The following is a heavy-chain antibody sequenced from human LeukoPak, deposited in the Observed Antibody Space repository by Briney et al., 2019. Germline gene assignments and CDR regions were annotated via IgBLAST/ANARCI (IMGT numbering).Heavy chain of an antibody. Sequence: PSQTLSLTCTVSGASIRSGDYCWSWIRQPPGKGLEWIGYIYDSGSTYYNPPLKSRITISVDTSENRFSLKLSSVTATDTAVYYCARDCSGGSCYGAFDIWGQGTMVTVSS. CDR1: GASIRSGDYC. D-gene: IGHD2-15*01. CDR2: IYDSGST. J-gene: IGHJ3*02. CDR3: ARDCSGGSCYGAFDI. V-gene: IGHV4-30-4*01.